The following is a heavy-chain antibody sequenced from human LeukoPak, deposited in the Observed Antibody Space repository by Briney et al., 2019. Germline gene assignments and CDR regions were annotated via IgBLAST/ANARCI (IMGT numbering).Heavy chain of an antibody. D-gene: IGHD3-10*02. J-gene: IGHJ6*04. CDR2: ISSSGSTK. CDR3: AELGITMIGGV. V-gene: IGHV3-48*03. Sequence: GGSLRLSCAASGFTFSSYEMNWVRQAPGKGLEWVSYISSSGSTKYYADSVKGRFTISRDHAKNSLYLQMNRLRAEDTAVYYCAELGITMIGGVWGKGTTVTISS. CDR1: GFTFSSYE.